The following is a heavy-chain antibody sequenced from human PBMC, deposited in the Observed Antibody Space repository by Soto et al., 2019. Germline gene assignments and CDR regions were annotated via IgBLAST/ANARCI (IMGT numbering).Heavy chain of an antibody. CDR2: INHSGST. J-gene: IGHJ4*02. CDR3: ARGFGIQLWLSYFDY. Sequence: SETLSLTCAVYGGSFSGYYWSWIRQPPGKGLEWIGEINHSGSTNYNPSLKSRVTISVDTSKNQFSLKLSPVTAADTAVYYCARGFGIQLWLSYFDYWGQGTLVTVSS. V-gene: IGHV4-34*01. D-gene: IGHD5-18*01. CDR1: GGSFSGYY.